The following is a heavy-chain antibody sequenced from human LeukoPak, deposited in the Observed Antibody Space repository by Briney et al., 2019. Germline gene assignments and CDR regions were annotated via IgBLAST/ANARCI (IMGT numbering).Heavy chain of an antibody. CDR2: SKYDGSTK. D-gene: IGHD2/OR15-2a*01. J-gene: IGHJ3*01. CDR3: ARSDYFHN. Sequence: GGSVRLSCEASGFSLSGSWMHWVRQAPGKGLMWVSQSKYDGSTKSYAASVRGRFTISRDNAKNTLYLHVDSLRAEDTAVYYCARSDYFHNWGQGTMVVVSA. CDR1: GFSLSGSW. V-gene: IGHV3-74*01.